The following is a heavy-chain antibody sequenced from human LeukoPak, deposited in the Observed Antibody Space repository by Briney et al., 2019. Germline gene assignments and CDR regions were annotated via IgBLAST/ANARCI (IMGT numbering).Heavy chain of an antibody. CDR1: GFTFSSYA. V-gene: IGHV3-23*01. CDR2: ISGSGGST. J-gene: IGHJ6*02. D-gene: IGHD3-3*01. CDR3: AKAGFWSGYLVSGMDV. Sequence: AGGSLRLSCAASGFTFSSYAMSWVRQAPGKGLEWVSAISGSGGSTYYADSVKGRFTISRDNSKNTLYLQMNSLRAEDTAVYYCAKAGFWSGYLVSGMDVWGQGTTVTVSS.